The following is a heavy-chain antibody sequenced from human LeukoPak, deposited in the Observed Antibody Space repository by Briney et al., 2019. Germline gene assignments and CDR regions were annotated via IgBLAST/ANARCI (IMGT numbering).Heavy chain of an antibody. CDR2: IYHSGTT. V-gene: IGHV4-39*07. Sequence: SETLSLTCTVSGGSISSSNFFWAWVRQPPGKGLEWIATIYHSGTTYYNPSLKSRVTISLDTSKNQFSLKLTSVTAADTAVYYCARERGYYGSELYLYYFDYWGQGTLVTVSS. CDR1: GGSISSSNFF. CDR3: ARERGYYGSELYLYYFDY. D-gene: IGHD3-10*01. J-gene: IGHJ4*02.